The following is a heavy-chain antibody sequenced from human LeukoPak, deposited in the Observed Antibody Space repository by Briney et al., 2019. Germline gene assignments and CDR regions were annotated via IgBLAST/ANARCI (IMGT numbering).Heavy chain of an antibody. CDR2: IYYSGST. Sequence: SETLSLTCTVSGGSISSYYWSWIRRPPGKGLEWIGYIYYSGSTNYNPSLKSRVTISVDTSKNQFSLKLSSVTAADTAVYYCARSLAPAAGEIWGQGTLVTVSS. J-gene: IGHJ4*02. D-gene: IGHD6-13*01. CDR3: ARSLAPAAGEI. CDR1: GGSISSYY. V-gene: IGHV4-59*01.